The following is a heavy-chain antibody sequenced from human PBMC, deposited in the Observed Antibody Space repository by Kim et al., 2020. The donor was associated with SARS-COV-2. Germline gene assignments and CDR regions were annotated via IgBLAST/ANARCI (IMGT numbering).Heavy chain of an antibody. CDR2: IYYSGST. CDR1: GGSISSSSYY. D-gene: IGHD3-10*01. Sequence: SETLSLTCTVSGGSISSSSYYWGWIRQPPGKGLEWIGSIYYSGSTYYNPSLKSRVTISVDTSKNQFSLKLSSVTAADTAVYYCASLYGSGSYYDYWAREPWSPSPQ. CDR3: ASLYGSGSYYDY. V-gene: IGHV4-39*07. J-gene: IGHJ4*02.